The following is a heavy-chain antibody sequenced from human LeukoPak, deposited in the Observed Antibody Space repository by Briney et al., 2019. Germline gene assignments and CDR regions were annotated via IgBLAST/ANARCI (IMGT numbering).Heavy chain of an antibody. J-gene: IGHJ4*02. D-gene: IGHD2-15*01. CDR1: GYSFTGYH. CDR3: ARVRGYCSDGRCLF. CDR2: VNPKSGDT. V-gene: IGHV1-2*02. Sequence: GASVKVSCKASGYSFTGYHIHWVRQAPGQGLEWMGWVNPKSGDTDYAQKFKDRVTMTRDTSITTAYMELTRLTSDDTAVYDCARVRGYCSDGRCLFWGQGTLVTVSS.